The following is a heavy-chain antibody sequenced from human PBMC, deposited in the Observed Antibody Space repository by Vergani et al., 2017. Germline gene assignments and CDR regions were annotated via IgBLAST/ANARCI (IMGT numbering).Heavy chain of an antibody. CDR3: AGLIGGGGSGMDV. CDR2: IYPGDSAT. CDR1: GYSFTSYW. Sequence: EVQLVQSGAEVKKPGESLKISCKGSGYSFTSYWIAWVRQMPEKGLEWMGIIYPGDSATRYSPSFQGQVTISADKSITTAYLQWGSLKASATAMYYCAGLIGGGGSGMDVWGQGTRVTVSS. V-gene: IGHV5-51*01. D-gene: IGHD3-16*01. J-gene: IGHJ6*02.